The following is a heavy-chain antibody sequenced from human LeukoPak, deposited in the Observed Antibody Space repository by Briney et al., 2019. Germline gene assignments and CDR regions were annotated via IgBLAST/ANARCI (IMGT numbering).Heavy chain of an antibody. CDR3: ARQGFGEPRFDP. CDR1: GGSISSSSYY. V-gene: IGHV4-39*01. J-gene: IGHJ5*02. D-gene: IGHD3-10*01. Sequence: SETLSLTCTVSGGSISSSSYYWGWIRQPPGKGLEWIGSIYYSGSTYYNPSLKSRVTISVDTPKNQFSLKLSSVTAADTAVYYCARQGFGEPRFDPWGQGTLVTVSS. CDR2: IYYSGST.